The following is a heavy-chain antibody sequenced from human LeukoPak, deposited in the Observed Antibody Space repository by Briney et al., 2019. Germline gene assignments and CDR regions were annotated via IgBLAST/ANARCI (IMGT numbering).Heavy chain of an antibody. Sequence: GASVKVSCKASGYTFTNYGISWVRQAPGQGVEWMGWISAYNGNTNYAQKLQGRVTMTTDTSTSTAYMELRSLRSDDTAVYYCARDCSGGYCYLVGRGYFDYWGQGTLVTVSS. CDR3: ARDCSGGYCYLVGRGYFDY. V-gene: IGHV1-18*01. D-gene: IGHD2-15*01. CDR1: GYTFTNYG. CDR2: ISAYNGNT. J-gene: IGHJ4*02.